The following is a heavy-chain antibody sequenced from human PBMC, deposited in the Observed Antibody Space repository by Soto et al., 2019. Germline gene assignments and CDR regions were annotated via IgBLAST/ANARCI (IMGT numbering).Heavy chain of an antibody. CDR2: IYYSGST. Sequence: SETLSLTCTVSGGSISSGDYYWSWIRQPPGKGLEWIGYIYYSGSTHYNPSLKSRVTISVDTSKNQFSLKLSSVTAADTAVYYCARDGRAGTRSWFDPWGQGTLVTVSS. CDR3: ARDGRAGTRSWFDP. V-gene: IGHV4-30-4*01. D-gene: IGHD1-7*01. J-gene: IGHJ5*02. CDR1: GGSISSGDYY.